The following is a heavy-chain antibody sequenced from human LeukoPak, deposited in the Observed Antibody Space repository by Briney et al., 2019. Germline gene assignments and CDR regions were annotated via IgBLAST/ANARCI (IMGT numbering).Heavy chain of an antibody. V-gene: IGHV4-30-2*01. CDR3: ARTYHFDY. CDR1: GGSISSGGNS. J-gene: IGHJ4*02. CDR2: IYHSGST. Sequence: PSETLSLTCAVSGGSISSGGNSWGWLRQPPGKGLEWIGYIYHSGSTLYNPSLKSRVTISVDRSKNQLSLKLSSVTAADTAVYYCARTYHFDYWGQGTLVTVSS. D-gene: IGHD2-2*01.